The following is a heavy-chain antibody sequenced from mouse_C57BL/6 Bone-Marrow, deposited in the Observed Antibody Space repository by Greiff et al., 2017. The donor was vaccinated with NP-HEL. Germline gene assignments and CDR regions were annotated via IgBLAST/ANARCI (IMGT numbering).Heavy chain of an antibody. CDR2: IDPSDSYT. CDR1: GYTFTSYW. V-gene: IGHV1-50*01. Sequence: VQLQQPGAELVKPGASVKLSCKASGYTFTSYWMQWVKQRPGQGLEWIGEIDPSDSYTNYNQKFKGKATLTVDTSSSTAYMQLSSLTSEDSAVDYCASRSYYYGSRGYWGQGTTLTVSS. D-gene: IGHD1-1*01. J-gene: IGHJ2*01. CDR3: ASRSYYYGSRGY.